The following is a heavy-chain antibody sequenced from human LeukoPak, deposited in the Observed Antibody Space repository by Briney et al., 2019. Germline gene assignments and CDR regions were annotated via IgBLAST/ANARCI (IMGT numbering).Heavy chain of an antibody. J-gene: IGHJ4*02. CDR3: ARALSSDSGWYYFDF. CDR2: IRYDGSDT. Sequence: GGSLRLSCAASEFTFRNYGMHWVRQAPGKGLEWVTFIRYDGSDTYYADSVKGRFTISRDNSKNILYLQMNSLKAEDTALYYCARALSSDSGWYYFDFWGREPWSPSPQ. D-gene: IGHD6-19*01. V-gene: IGHV3-33*01. CDR1: EFTFRNYG.